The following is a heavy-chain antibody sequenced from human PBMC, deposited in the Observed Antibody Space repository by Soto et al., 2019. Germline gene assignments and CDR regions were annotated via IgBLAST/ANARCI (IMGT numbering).Heavy chain of an antibody. V-gene: IGHV1-3*01. J-gene: IGHJ4*02. CDR2: INAGNGNT. Sequence: DSVKVSCKASGYTFTSYAMHWVRQAPGQRLEWMGCINAGNGNTKYSQKFQGRVTITRDTSASTAYMELSSLRSEDTAVYYCATGLSHLRVLEWLNLYSWGQGTLIT. D-gene: IGHD3-3*01. CDR1: GYTFTSYA. CDR3: ATGLSHLRVLEWLNLYS.